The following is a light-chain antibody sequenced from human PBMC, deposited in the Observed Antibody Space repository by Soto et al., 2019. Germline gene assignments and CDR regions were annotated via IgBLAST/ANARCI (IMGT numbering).Light chain of an antibody. CDR1: SSDIGAYNY. V-gene: IGLV2-14*01. CDR3: TSYTTTSSLGV. CDR2: EVS. J-gene: IGLJ2*01. Sequence: QSALTQPASVSGSPGQSITLSCSGTSSDIGAYNYVSWYQQHPGKAPKLMIYEVSKRPSGVSTRFSGSKSGNTASLTISGLQADDEADYYCTSYTTTSSLGVFGGGTKLTVL.